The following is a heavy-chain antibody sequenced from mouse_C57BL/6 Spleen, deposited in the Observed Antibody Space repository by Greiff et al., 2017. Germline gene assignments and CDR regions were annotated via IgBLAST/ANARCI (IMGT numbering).Heavy chain of an antibody. J-gene: IGHJ3*01. CDR3: NAGGKIYEAAWFAY. D-gene: IGHD2-3*01. CDR1: GFNIKDDY. V-gene: IGHV14-4*01. Sequence: VQLKESGAELVRPGASVKLSCTASGFNIKDDYMHWVKQRPEQGLEWIGWIDPENGDTEYASKFQGKATITADTSSNTAYLQLSSLTSEDTAVYYCNAGGKIYEAAWFAYWGQGTLVTVSA. CDR2: IDPENGDT.